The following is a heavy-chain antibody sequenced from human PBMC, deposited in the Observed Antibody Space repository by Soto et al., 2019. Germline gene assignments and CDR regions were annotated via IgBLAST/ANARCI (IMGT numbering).Heavy chain of an antibody. J-gene: IGHJ4*02. CDR1: GGSISSSSYF. CDR2: IYYSGST. V-gene: IGHV4-39*07. Sequence: SETLSLTCTVSGGSISSSSYFWGWIRQPPGKGLEWIGSIYYSGSTYYNPSLKSRVTVSVDTSKNQFSLKLSSVTAADTAVYYCARVVDTAMVKWGQGTLVTVS. D-gene: IGHD5-18*01. CDR3: ARVVDTAMVK.